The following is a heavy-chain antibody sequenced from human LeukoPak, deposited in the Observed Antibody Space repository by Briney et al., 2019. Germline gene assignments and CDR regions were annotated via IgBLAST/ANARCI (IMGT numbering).Heavy chain of an antibody. D-gene: IGHD2-2*01. Sequence: GGSLRLSCAASGFTLSRYWMSWVRQAPGKGLEWVANINQDGSEKNHVDSVKGRFTISRDNAKNSLYLQMNSLRAEDTAVYFCARAYQTDYWGQGTLVTVSS. CDR2: INQDGSEK. V-gene: IGHV3-7*05. CDR1: GFTLSRYW. J-gene: IGHJ4*02. CDR3: ARAYQTDY.